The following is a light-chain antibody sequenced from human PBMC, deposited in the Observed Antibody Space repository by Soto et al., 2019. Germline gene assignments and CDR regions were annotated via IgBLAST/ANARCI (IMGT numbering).Light chain of an antibody. CDR3: QQYNDWPRT. Sequence: ILMTQSPATLTVSPGERATLSCTCGEVISTNLAWYQQRPGQAPRLLIYGAITRATGIPDRFSGSGSGTEFTLTISSLQSEDFAVYYCQQYNDWPRTFGQGTKVDIK. V-gene: IGKV3-15*01. CDR2: GAI. CDR1: EVISTN. J-gene: IGKJ1*01.